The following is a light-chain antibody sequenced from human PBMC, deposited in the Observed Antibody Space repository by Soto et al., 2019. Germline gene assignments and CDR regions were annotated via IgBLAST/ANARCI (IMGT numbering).Light chain of an antibody. Sequence: DTPMTQSPSSLSASVGDRVTITCRASQGFSNYLAWYQQKPGKVPKLLIYAASSLQSGVPSRFSGSGSGTDFTLTISSLQPEDVATYYCQKYNGARWTFGQGTKVDIK. CDR3: QKYNGARWT. CDR1: QGFSNY. J-gene: IGKJ1*01. V-gene: IGKV1-27*01. CDR2: AAS.